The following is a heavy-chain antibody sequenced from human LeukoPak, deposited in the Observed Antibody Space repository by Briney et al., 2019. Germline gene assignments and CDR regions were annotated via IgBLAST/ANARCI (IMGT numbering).Heavy chain of an antibody. CDR3: AREVPFYGGNEIYFDY. J-gene: IGHJ4*02. Sequence: GGSLRLSCAASGFTVSSNYMSWVRQAPGKGLEWVSVINSGGSTYYADSVKGRFTISRDNSRSTLYLQMNSLRAEDTALYYCAREVPFYGGNEIYFDYWGQGTLVTVSS. CDR2: INSGGST. V-gene: IGHV3-66*01. D-gene: IGHD4-23*01. CDR1: GFTVSSNY.